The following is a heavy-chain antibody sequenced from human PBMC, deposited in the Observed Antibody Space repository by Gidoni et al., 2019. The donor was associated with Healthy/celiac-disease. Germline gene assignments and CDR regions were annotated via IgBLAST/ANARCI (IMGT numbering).Heavy chain of an antibody. CDR1: GFTFSNAW. CDR3: TTLEYYGTGSYDVRLDY. V-gene: IGHV3-15*01. D-gene: IGHD3-10*01. Sequence: EVQLVESGGGLVKPGGSLRLSCAASGFTFSNAWLSWVRQAPGKGLEWVGRIKSKTDGGTTDYAAPVKGRFTSSRDDSKNTLYLQMNSLKTEDTAVYYCTTLEYYGTGSYDVRLDYWGQGTLVTVSS. J-gene: IGHJ4*02. CDR2: IKSKTDGGTT.